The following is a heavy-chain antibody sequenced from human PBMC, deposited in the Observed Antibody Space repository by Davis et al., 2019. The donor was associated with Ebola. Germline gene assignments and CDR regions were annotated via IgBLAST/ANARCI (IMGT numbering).Heavy chain of an antibody. CDR1: GGSISSGGYY. CDR2: IDYSGST. Sequence: LRLSCTVSGGSISSGGYYWSWTRQYPRKGLEWIGYIDYSGSTDYNPSLKSRVTISVDTSKNQFSLKLSSVTAADTAVYYCARYSGWNKLFFDYWGHGTL. CDR3: ARYSGWNKLFFDY. D-gene: IGHD6-19*01. J-gene: IGHJ4*01. V-gene: IGHV4-31*02.